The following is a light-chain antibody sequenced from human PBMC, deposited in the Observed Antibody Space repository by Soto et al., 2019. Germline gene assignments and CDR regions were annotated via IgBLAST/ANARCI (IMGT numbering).Light chain of an antibody. Sequence: SYELTQPPSVSVAPGQTAKIACGGDNIRSYSVHWYLQRSGQAPVLVVYDDTDRPSGIPERFSGSKSGASASLDITVLQPEDEAVYYCQSYDSSLSGARVFGGGTKLTVL. CDR1: NIRSYS. V-gene: IGLV3-21*02. CDR3: QSYDSSLSGARV. CDR2: DDT. J-gene: IGLJ3*02.